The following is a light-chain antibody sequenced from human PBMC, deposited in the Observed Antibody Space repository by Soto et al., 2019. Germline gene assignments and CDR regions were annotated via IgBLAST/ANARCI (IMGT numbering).Light chain of an antibody. V-gene: IGKV3-20*01. Sequence: IVLTQSPGTLSLSPGERATLSCRASQTGSNSYLAWYQQKPGQAPRLLIYGASSRATGIPDRFSGSGSGTDFTLTINRLEPEDFAVYYCQRYGSSPSWTFGQGTKVEIK. J-gene: IGKJ1*01. CDR3: QRYGSSPSWT. CDR2: GAS. CDR1: QTGSNSY.